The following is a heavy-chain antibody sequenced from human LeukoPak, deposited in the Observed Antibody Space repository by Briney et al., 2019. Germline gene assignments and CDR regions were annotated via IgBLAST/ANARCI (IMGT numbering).Heavy chain of an antibody. D-gene: IGHD3-10*01. CDR2: ISAYNGNT. CDR3: ARDNTPMVRGVMSNY. Sequence: ASVKVSCRASGYTFTSYGISWVRQAPGQGLEWMGWISAYNGNTNYAQKLQGRVTMATDTSTSTAYMELRSLRSDDTAVYYSARDNTPMVRGVMSNYWGQGSLVTVSS. CDR1: GYTFTSYG. V-gene: IGHV1-18*04. J-gene: IGHJ4*02.